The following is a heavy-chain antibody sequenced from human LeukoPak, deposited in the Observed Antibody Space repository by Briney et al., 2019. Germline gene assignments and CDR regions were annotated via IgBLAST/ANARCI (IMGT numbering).Heavy chain of an antibody. CDR3: ARGSSGYDWNIDY. CDR1: GGTFSSYA. Sequence: ASVKVSCKASGGTFSSYAISWVRQAPGQGLEWMGGIIPIFGTANYAQKFQGRVTITTDESTSTAYMELSSLRSEDTAVYYCARGSSGYDWNIDYWGQGTLVTVSS. CDR2: IIPIFGTA. V-gene: IGHV1-69*05. D-gene: IGHD5-12*01. J-gene: IGHJ4*02.